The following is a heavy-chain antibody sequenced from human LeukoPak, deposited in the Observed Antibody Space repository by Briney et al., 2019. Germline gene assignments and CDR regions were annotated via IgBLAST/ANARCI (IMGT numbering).Heavy chain of an antibody. CDR1: GDRFGTYW. V-gene: IGHV5-51*01. Sequence: GESLKISCQGSGDRFGTYWIGWVRPMPGKGLEWMGIIYPDDSDIRYSPSFQGQVTISADKSISTAFLQWSSLKASDTAMYYCARHVLQAVIGVGAFDIWGQGTMVTVSS. J-gene: IGHJ3*02. D-gene: IGHD2-21*01. CDR3: ARHVLQAVIGVGAFDI. CDR2: IYPDDSDI.